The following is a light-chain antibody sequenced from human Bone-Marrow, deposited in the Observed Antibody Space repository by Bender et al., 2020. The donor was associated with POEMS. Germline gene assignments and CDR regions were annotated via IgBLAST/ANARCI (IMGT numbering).Light chain of an antibody. V-gene: IGLV2-11*01. CDR1: SSDVGGYKY. J-gene: IGLJ2*01. Sequence: QSALTQPRSVSGSPGQSVTISCSGSSSDVGGYKYVSWYVQHPGKAPKLLIFDVSQRPSGVSPRFSGSKSGNTASLTISGLQAEDEGDYYCNSYTSTSTWLFGGGTRLTVL. CDR2: DVS. CDR3: NSYTSTSTWL.